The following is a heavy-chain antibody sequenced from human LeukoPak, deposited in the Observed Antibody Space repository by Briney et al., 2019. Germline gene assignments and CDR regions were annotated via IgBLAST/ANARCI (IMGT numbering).Heavy chain of an antibody. CDR3: ARARPMYYYDSSGSDAFDI. D-gene: IGHD3-22*01. J-gene: IGHJ3*02. V-gene: IGHV4-30-2*01. CDR2: IYHSGST. CDR1: GGSISSGGYS. Sequence: SQTLSLTCAVSGGSISSGGYSWSWIRQPPGKGLEWIGYIYHSGSTYYNPSLKSRVTISVDRSKNQFSLKLSSVTAADTAVYYRARARPMYYYDSSGSDAFDIWGQGTMVTVSS.